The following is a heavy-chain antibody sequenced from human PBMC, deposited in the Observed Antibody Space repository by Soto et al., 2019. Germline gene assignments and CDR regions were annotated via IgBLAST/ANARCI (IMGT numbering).Heavy chain of an antibody. Sequence: GGSLRLSCVGSGFTFSSYGMHWVRQAPGKGLECVAVISDTGSSHYYAASVEGRFTISRENCKNTLSLHMERMRVEDTAVYYCAKPRRGDCPDNSCYFGSDYWGRGTPVTVAS. V-gene: IGHV3-30*18. CDR3: AKPRRGDCPDNSCYFGSDY. J-gene: IGHJ4*02. CDR2: ISDTGSSH. D-gene: IGHD2-2*01. CDR1: GFTFSSYG.